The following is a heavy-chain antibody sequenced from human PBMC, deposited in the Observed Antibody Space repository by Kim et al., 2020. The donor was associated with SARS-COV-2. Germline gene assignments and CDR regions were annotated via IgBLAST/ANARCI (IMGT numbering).Heavy chain of an antibody. Sequence: GGSLRLSCAASGFTFSSYAMSWVRQAPGKGLEWVSAISGSGGSTYYADSVKGRFTISRDNSKNTLYLQMNSLRAEDTAVYYCAGMTTVTTPLQPYYYYYGMDVWGQGTTVTVSS. CDR3: AGMTTVTTPLQPYYYYYGMDV. CDR1: GFTFSSYA. J-gene: IGHJ6*02. V-gene: IGHV3-23*01. CDR2: ISGSGGST. D-gene: IGHD4-17*01.